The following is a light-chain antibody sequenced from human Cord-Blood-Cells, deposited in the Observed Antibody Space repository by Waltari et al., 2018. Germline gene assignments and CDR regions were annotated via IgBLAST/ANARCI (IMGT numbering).Light chain of an antibody. J-gene: IGLJ1*01. Sequence: QSALTQPASVSGSPGQSLTISCPGTSSDVGSYNLVSWYQQHPGKAPKLMIYEGSKRPSGVSNRFSGSKSGNTASPTISGLQAEDEADYYCCSYAGSSTYVFGTGTKVTVL. CDR1: SSDVGSYNL. CDR3: CSYAGSSTYV. V-gene: IGLV2-23*01. CDR2: EGS.